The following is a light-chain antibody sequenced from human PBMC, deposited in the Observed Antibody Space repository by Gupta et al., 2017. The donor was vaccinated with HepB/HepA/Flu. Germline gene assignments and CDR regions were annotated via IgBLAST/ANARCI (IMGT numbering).Light chain of an antibody. CDR3: QSYDSSRSGVV. CDR1: SSNIGAGYD. CDR2: GNS. Sequence: QSVLTQPPSESGAPGPRVAISCTGSSSNIGAGYDVHWYQQLPGTAPKLLIYGNSNRPSGVPDRFSGSKSGTSASLTITGLQAEDEADYYCQSYDSSRSGVVFGGGTKLTVL. J-gene: IGLJ2*01. V-gene: IGLV1-40*01.